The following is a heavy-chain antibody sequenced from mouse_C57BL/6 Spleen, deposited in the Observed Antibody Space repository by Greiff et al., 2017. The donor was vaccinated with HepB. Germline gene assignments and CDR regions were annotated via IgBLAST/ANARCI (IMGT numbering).Heavy chain of an antibody. J-gene: IGHJ4*01. CDR3: ASSPYSTHAMDY. V-gene: IGHV7-3*01. D-gene: IGHD2-5*01. CDR1: GFTFTDYY. Sequence: EVQLVESGGGLVQPGGSLSLSCAASGFTFTDYYMSWVRQPPGKALEWLGFIRNKANGYTTEYSASVKGRFTISRDNSQSILYLQMNALRAEDSATYYCASSPYSTHAMDYWGQRTSVTVSS. CDR2: IRNKANGYTT.